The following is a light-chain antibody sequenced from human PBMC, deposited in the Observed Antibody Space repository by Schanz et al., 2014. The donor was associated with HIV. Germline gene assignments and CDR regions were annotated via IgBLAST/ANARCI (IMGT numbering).Light chain of an antibody. CDR2: GAS. CDR3: QQYYSTPPLT. Sequence: EIVLTQSPGTLSLSPGERATLSCRASQSVSSNLAWYQQKPGQAPRLLIYGASTRATGIPARFSGSGSGTDFTLTISSLQAEDVAVYYCQQYYSTPPLTFGGGTKVEIK. J-gene: IGKJ4*01. V-gene: IGKV3-15*01. CDR1: QSVSSN.